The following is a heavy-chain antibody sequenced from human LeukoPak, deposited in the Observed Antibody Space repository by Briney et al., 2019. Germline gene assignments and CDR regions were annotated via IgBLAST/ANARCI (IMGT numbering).Heavy chain of an antibody. J-gene: IGHJ5*02. CDR1: GGSISSSTYY. CDR2: IFYSGNT. Sequence: SETLSLTCTVSGGSISSSTYYGGWIRQPPGKGLEWIGSIFYSGNTYYNPSLKSRVTISIDTSKNQFSLKLSSVTAADTAVYYCARGMVTTETNWFDPWGQGTLVTVSS. CDR3: ARGMVTTETNWFDP. V-gene: IGHV4-39*07. D-gene: IGHD4-17*01.